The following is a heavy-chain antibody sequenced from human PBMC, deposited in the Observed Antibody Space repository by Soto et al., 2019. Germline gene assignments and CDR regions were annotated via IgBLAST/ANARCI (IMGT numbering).Heavy chain of an antibody. J-gene: IGHJ4*02. CDR1: GFTFSSYA. CDR3: AKDYLSNSVIDY. Sequence: GGSLRLSCAASGFTFSSYAMSWVRQAPGKGLEWVSAISGSGGSSYYADSVKGRFTISRDNSKNTLYLQMNSLRAEDTAVYYCAKDYLSNSVIDYWGQGTLVTVSS. V-gene: IGHV3-23*01. D-gene: IGHD2-8*01. CDR2: ISGSGGSS.